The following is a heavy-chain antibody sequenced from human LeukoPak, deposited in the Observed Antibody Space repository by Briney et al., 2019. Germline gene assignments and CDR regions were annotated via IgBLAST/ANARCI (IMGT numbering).Heavy chain of an antibody. V-gene: IGHV4-39*01. CDR2: IYYSGST. Sequence: PSETLSLTCTVSGGSISSSSYYWGWIRQPPGKGLEWIGSIYYSGSTYYNPSLKSRVTISVDTSKNQFSLKLSSVTAADTAVYYCARHSSWPPLFAYWGQGTLVTVSS. CDR3: ARHSSWPPLFAY. CDR1: GGSISSSSYY. J-gene: IGHJ4*02. D-gene: IGHD6-13*01.